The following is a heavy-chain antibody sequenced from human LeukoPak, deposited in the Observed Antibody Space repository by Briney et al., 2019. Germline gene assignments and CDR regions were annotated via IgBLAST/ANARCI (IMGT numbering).Heavy chain of an antibody. CDR1: GFTFTTYW. D-gene: IGHD3-9*01. Sequence: PGGSLRLSCAASGFTFTTYWMHWVRQAPGKGLVGVSRLKSDGSSTSYADSVKGRFTISRDNAKNTLYLQMNSLRAEDTAVYYCARYVAPLDWLDVWGQGTTVTVSS. J-gene: IGHJ6*02. CDR3: ARYVAPLDWLDV. V-gene: IGHV3-74*01. CDR2: LKSDGSST.